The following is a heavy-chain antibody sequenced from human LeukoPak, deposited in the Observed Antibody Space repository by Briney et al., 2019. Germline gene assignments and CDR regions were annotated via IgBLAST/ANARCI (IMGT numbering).Heavy chain of an antibody. V-gene: IGHV4-4*02. Sequence: SETLSLTCAVSGDSISDKYWWRWVRQFPDKGLEWIGEVYRSGGTSYNPSLKSRVTVSIDYSKNQFSLNLRSVAAADTAVYYCGRHANGDSSAAFDLWGQGTMVFVSS. CDR3: GRHANGDSSAAFDL. CDR1: GDSISDKYW. D-gene: IGHD2-8*01. CDR2: VYRSGGT. J-gene: IGHJ3*01.